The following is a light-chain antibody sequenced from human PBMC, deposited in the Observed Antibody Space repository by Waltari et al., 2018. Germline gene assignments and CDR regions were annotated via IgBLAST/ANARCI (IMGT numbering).Light chain of an antibody. V-gene: IGKV4-1*01. CDR2: WAS. CDR3: QQYYSTPQT. Sequence: QSPDSLAVSLGERATINCKSSQSVLYSSNNKNYLAWYQQQPGQPPKLLIYWASTRESGVPDRFSGSGSGTDFTLTISSLQAEDVAVYYCQQYYSTPQTFGQGTKVES. J-gene: IGKJ1*01. CDR1: QSVLYSSNNKNY.